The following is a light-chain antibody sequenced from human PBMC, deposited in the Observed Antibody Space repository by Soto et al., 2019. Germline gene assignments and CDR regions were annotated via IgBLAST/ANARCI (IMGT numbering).Light chain of an antibody. J-gene: IGKJ1*01. Sequence: EIVVTQSPGTLSLSPGERATLSCRASQSIDSNYLSWYQQKPGQAPRLIISGASTRATGTPARFSGSGSGTDFTLTISRLEPEDFAVYYCQQYGSSGTFGQGTKVDIK. V-gene: IGKV3-20*01. CDR2: GAS. CDR3: QQYGSSGT. CDR1: QSIDSNY.